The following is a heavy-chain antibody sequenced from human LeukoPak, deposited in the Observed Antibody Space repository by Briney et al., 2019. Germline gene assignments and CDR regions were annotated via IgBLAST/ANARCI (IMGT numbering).Heavy chain of an antibody. Sequence: PSETLSLTCTVSGGSISSGGYYWSWIRQPPGKGLEWIGSIYYSGSTYYNPSLKSRVTISVDTSKNQFSLKLSSVTAADTAVYYCARAGNVLLWFGEFNYWGQGTLVTVSS. J-gene: IGHJ4*02. CDR2: IYYSGST. V-gene: IGHV4-39*07. D-gene: IGHD3-10*01. CDR3: ARAGNVLLWFGEFNY. CDR1: GGSISSGGYY.